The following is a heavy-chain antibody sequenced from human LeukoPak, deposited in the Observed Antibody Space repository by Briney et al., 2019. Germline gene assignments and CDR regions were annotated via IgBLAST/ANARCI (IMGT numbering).Heavy chain of an antibody. CDR2: IKSDETTK. CDR3: ARGGYSINSLDY. Sequence: GGSLRLSCAASGFTFSDYWMHWVRQAPGKVLVWVSRIKSDETTKNLADSVEGRFTISRDNAKNTLYLQMNSLRDEDTAVYHCARGGYSINSLDYWGQGALVTVSS. J-gene: IGHJ4*02. D-gene: IGHD4-11*01. V-gene: IGHV3-74*01. CDR1: GFTFSDYW.